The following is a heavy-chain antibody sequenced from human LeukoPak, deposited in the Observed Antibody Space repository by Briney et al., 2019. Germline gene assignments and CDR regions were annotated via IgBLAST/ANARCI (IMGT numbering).Heavy chain of an antibody. CDR3: ARDGGNYDFWSGYSSGFDY. Sequence: ASVKVSCKASGYTFTSYGISWVRQAPGQGLEWMGWISAYNGNTNYAQKLQGRVTMTTDTSTSTAYMELRSLRSDDTAVYYCARDGGNYDFWSGYSSGFDYWGQGTLVTVSS. D-gene: IGHD3-3*01. V-gene: IGHV1-18*01. CDR2: ISAYNGNT. CDR1: GYTFTSYG. J-gene: IGHJ4*02.